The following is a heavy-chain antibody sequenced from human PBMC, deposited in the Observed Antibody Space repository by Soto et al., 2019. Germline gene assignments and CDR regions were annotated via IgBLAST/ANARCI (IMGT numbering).Heavy chain of an antibody. Sequence: EVQLLESGGGLVQPGGSLRLSCAASGFTFSSYAMSWVRQAPGKGLEWVSDISGSGGSTYYADSVKGRFTISRDNSKNTLDLQMNSLRAEDTAVYYCAKDLSNLGYNGNHLNPRYWGQGTLVTVSS. CDR3: AKDLSNLGYNGNHLNPRY. CDR1: GFTFSSYA. J-gene: IGHJ4*02. D-gene: IGHD1-20*01. CDR2: ISGSGGST. V-gene: IGHV3-23*01.